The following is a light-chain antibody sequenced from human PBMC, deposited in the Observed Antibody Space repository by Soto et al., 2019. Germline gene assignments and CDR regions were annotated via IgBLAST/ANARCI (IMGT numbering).Light chain of an antibody. CDR1: ISNIGDND. Sequence: QSVLTQPPSASGTPGQRVTFSCSGSISNIGDNDVFWYQQLPGTAPKLLIYRNYERPSGVPDRFSGSKSGTSASLAISGLRSEDEADYYCAVWDDSLNGVVFGGGTKLTVL. CDR2: RNY. V-gene: IGLV1-47*01. CDR3: AVWDDSLNGVV. J-gene: IGLJ2*01.